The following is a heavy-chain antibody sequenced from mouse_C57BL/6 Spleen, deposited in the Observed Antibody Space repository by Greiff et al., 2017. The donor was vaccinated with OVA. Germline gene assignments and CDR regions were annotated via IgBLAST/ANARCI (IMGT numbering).Heavy chain of an antibody. J-gene: IGHJ2*01. D-gene: IGHD2-3*01. CDR3: ARGGDGYYDPFDD. CDR1: GYSFTGYY. Sequence: VQLQQSGPELVKPGASVKISCKASGYSFTGYYMNWVKQSPEQSLEWIGEINPSTGGTTYNQKFKAKATLTVDKSSSTAYMQLSSLTSEDSAVYYCARGGDGYYDPFDDWGQGTTLTVSS. V-gene: IGHV1-42*01. CDR2: INPSTGGT.